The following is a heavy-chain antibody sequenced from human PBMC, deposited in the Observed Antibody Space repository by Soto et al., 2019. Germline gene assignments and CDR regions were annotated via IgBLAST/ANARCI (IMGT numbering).Heavy chain of an antibody. CDR1: GGTFSSYA. CDR2: IIPIFGTA. CDR3: ARRGSYSSSWAPFDY. V-gene: IGHV1-69*13. Sequence: GASLKVSCKASGGTFSSYAISWVRQAPGQGLEWMGGIIPIFGTANYAQKFQGRVTITADESTSTAYMELSSLRSEDTAVYHCARRGSYSSSWAPFDYWGQGTLVTVSS. J-gene: IGHJ4*02. D-gene: IGHD6-13*01.